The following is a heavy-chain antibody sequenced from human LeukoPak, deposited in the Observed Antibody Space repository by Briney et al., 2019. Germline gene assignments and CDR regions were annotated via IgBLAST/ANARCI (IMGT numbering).Heavy chain of an antibody. J-gene: IGHJ6*02. CDR1: GFTFSSYS. CDR2: ISSSSSYI. D-gene: IGHD3-3*02. CDR3: NPDPISIFGGVIPPYGMDV. Sequence: GGSLRLSCAASGFTFSSYSMNWVRQAPGKGLEWVSSISSSSSYIYYADSVKGRFTISRDNAKNSLYLQMNSLRAEDTAVYYRNPDPISIFGGVIPPYGMDVWGQGTTGTVPS. V-gene: IGHV3-21*01.